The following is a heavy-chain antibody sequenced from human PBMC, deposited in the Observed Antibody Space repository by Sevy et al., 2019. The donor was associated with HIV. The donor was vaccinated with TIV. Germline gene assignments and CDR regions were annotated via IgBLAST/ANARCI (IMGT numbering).Heavy chain of an antibody. CDR1: GFTFSDYY. CDR3: SLNQHLAAAGPYYYYGMDV. V-gene: IGHV3-11*06. J-gene: IGHJ6*02. D-gene: IGHD6-13*01. CDR2: ISGLTNYI. Sequence: GGSLRLSCAASGFTFSDYYMSWIRQAPGKGLEWVSYISGLTNYINYADSVKGRFTISRDNAKNSLYLQMNSLRVEDTAVYYCSLNQHLAAAGPYYYYGMDVWGQGTTVTVSS.